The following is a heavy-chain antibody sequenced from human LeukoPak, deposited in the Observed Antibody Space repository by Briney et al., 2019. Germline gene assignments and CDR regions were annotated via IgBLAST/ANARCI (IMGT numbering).Heavy chain of an antibody. J-gene: IGHJ4*02. CDR1: GFTFSSYA. V-gene: IGHV3-23*01. CDR3: AKDLYTSRYACCFDY. D-gene: IGHD6-13*01. CDR2: ISGSGTST. Sequence: PGGSLRLSCAASGFTFSSYAMSWVRQAPGKGLEWVSTISGSGTSTHYADSVKGRFTISRDNSKNMLYLQMNSLRAEDTAVYYCAKDLYTSRYACCFDYWGQGTLVTVSS.